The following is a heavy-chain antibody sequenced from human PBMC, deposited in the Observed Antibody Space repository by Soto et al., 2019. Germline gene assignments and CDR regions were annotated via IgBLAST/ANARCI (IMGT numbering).Heavy chain of an antibody. CDR3: ASIDSGSNRDFDY. J-gene: IGHJ4*02. D-gene: IGHD1-26*01. CDR1: GFTFSSYA. CDR2: ISYDGSNK. V-gene: IGHV3-30-3*01. Sequence: QVQLVESGGGVVQPGRSLRLSCAASGFTFSSYAMHWVRQAPGKGLEWVAVISYDGSNKYYADSVKGRFTISRDNSKNTLYLQMNSLRAEDTAVYYCASIDSGSNRDFDYWGQGTLVTVSS.